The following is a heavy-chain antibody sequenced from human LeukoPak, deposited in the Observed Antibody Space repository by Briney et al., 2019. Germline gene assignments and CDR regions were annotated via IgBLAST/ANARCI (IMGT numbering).Heavy chain of an antibody. J-gene: IGHJ5*02. CDR1: GGSFSGYY. CDR2: INHSGST. D-gene: IGHD2-2*01. CDR3: ARGPQYPWFDP. V-gene: IGHV4-34*01. Sequence: SETLSLTCAVYGGSFSGYYWGWIRQPPGKGLEWIGEINHSGSTNYNPSLKSRVTISVDTSKNQFSLKLSSVTAADTAVYYCARGPQYPWFDPWGQGTLVTVSS.